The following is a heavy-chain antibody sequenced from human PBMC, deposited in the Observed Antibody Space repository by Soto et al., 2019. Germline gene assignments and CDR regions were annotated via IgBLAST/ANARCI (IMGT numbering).Heavy chain of an antibody. Sequence: SETLSLTCTVYGGSISSSSYYWGWIRQPPGKGLEWIGSVYYSGSTYDNPSLKSRITLSVDRSKSQFSLKLTSVTAADTAVYYCARDTPHNCFDPWGQGTLVTVSS. V-gene: IGHV4-39*02. J-gene: IGHJ5*02. CDR2: VYYSGST. CDR1: GGSISSSSYY. CDR3: ARDTPHNCFDP.